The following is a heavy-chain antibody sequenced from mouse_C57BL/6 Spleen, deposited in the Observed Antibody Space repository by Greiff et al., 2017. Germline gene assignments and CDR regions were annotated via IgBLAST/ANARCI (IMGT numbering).Heavy chain of an antibody. CDR1: GFTFNTYA. V-gene: IGHV10-3*01. D-gene: IGHD2-5*01. J-gene: IGHJ4*01. CDR2: IRRKSSNYAT. CDR3: EGSNYGAMDY. Sequence: EVQLQQSGGGLVQPKGSLKLSCAASGFTFNTYAMHWVRQAPGKGLEWVARIRRKSSNYATYYAGTVKDRFTISRDDSQRMLYLQMNILKTEDTALYDCEGSNYGAMDYWGQGTSVTVSS.